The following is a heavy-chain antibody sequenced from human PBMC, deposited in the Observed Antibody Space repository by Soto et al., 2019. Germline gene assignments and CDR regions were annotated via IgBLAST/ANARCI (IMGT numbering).Heavy chain of an antibody. D-gene: IGHD1-26*01. V-gene: IGHV4-59*01. CDR3: ARDPGGRSQFDP. CDR2: VYYTGNT. Sequence: PSETLSLTCSVSNVSISSSYWSWIRQPPGKGLEWIGYVYYTGNTKYNPSLKSRVTISVDTSKNEFSLNLRSVTTADTAVYFCARDPGGRSQFDPWGRGTLVTVSS. CDR1: NVSISSSY. J-gene: IGHJ5*02.